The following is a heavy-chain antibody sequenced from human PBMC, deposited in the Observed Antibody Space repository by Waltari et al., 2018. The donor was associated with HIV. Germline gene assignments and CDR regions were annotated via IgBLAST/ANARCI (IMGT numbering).Heavy chain of an antibody. CDR2: INDSGST. J-gene: IGHJ5*01. D-gene: IGHD3-10*01. CDR3: ARGSFADIVDYYGFYETPQNWFDS. CDR1: GGSFSGHY. V-gene: IGHV4-34*01. Sequence: QVQLQQWGAGPVKPSETLTLTCAVYGGSFSGHYLIWIRQPPERGLEWIGEINDSGSTNYNPSLESRVRISVDTSKRQFSLKVTSVTAADTAIYYCARGSFADIVDYYGFYETPQNWFDSWGQGTSVTVSS.